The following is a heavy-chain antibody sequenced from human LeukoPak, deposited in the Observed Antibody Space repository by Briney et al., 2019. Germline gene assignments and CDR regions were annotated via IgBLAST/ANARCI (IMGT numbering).Heavy chain of an antibody. CDR3: ARDVGYYDFWSGYYIGAFDI. CDR1: GGSISSGDYY. CDR2: IYYSGST. V-gene: IGHV4-30-4*08. D-gene: IGHD3-3*01. Sequence: SETLSLTCTVSGGSISSGDYYWSWIRQPPGKGLEWIGYIYYSGSTYYNPSLKSRVTISVDTSKNQFSLKLSSVTAADTAVYYCARDVGYYDFWSGYYIGAFDIWGQGTMVTVSS. J-gene: IGHJ3*02.